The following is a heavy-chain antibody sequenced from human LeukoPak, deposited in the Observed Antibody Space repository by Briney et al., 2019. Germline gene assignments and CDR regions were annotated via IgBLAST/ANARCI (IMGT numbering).Heavy chain of an antibody. V-gene: IGHV4-61*01. Sequence: PSETLSLTCTVSGGSVSSGSYYWSWIRQPPGKGLEWIGYIYYSGSTNYNPSLKSRVTISVDTSKNQFSLKLSSVTAADTAVYYCAREAKILWFGELGYYYYGMDVWGQGTTVTVSS. D-gene: IGHD3-10*01. CDR1: GGSVSSGSYY. J-gene: IGHJ6*02. CDR3: AREAKILWFGELGYYYYGMDV. CDR2: IYYSGST.